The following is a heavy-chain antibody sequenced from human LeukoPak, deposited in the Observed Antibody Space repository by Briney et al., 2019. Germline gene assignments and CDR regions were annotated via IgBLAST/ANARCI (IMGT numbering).Heavy chain of an antibody. V-gene: IGHV4-34*01. J-gene: IGHJ3*02. CDR1: GGSFSGYY. CDR3: ASYSGIYSAFEI. CDR2: INHSGST. D-gene: IGHD1-26*01. Sequence: SETLSLTCAVYGGSFSGYYWSWIRQPPGKGLEWIGEINHSGSTNYNPSLKSRVAISVDTSKNHFSLTLNAVTAADTAVYYCASYSGIYSAFEIWSQGTLVTVSS.